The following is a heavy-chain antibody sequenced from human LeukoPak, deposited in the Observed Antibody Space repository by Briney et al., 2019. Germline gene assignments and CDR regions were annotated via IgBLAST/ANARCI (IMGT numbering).Heavy chain of an antibody. J-gene: IGHJ3*02. D-gene: IGHD2-15*01. CDR1: GYIFTAYQ. Sequence: ASVKVSCKPSGYIFTAYQLHWVRQAPGQGLEWMGRIIPNSGATNYAQNFQGRVTMTRDTSISTAYMEVSRLSPDDTAVYYCARGIAGGFDIWGQGTMVTVSS. CDR2: IIPNSGAT. CDR3: ARGIAGGFDI. V-gene: IGHV1-2*06.